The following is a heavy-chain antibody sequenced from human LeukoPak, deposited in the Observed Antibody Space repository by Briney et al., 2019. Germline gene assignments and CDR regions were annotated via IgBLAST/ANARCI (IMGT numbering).Heavy chain of an antibody. V-gene: IGHV4-4*07. J-gene: IGHJ4*02. D-gene: IGHD2-15*01. Sequence: SETLSLTCTVSGDSISGYFWGWIRQPAGKGLEWIGRMHADGDSNYNPSLKSRITLSFDTPENQFSLTLTSVTAADTAVYFCARAPSGCGGTCAFDSWGQGTLVTVSS. CDR3: ARAPSGCGGTCAFDS. CDR1: GDSISGYF. CDR2: MHADGDS.